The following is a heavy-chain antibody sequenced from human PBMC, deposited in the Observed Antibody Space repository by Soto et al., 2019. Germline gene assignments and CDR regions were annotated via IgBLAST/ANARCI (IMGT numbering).Heavy chain of an antibody. CDR1: GGTFSSYA. Sequence: SVKVSCKAPGGTFSSYAISWVRQAPGQGLEWMGGIIPIFGTANYAQKFQGRVTITADESTSTAYMELSSLRSEDTAVYYCARFSLPQIAAAATGYFQHWGQGTLVTVSS. V-gene: IGHV1-69*13. CDR2: IIPIFGTA. D-gene: IGHD6-13*01. CDR3: ARFSLPQIAAAATGYFQH. J-gene: IGHJ1*01.